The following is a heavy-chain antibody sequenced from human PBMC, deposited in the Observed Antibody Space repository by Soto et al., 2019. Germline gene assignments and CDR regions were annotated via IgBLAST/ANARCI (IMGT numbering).Heavy chain of an antibody. D-gene: IGHD2-21*02. CDR2: ITYSGNT. J-gene: IGHJ5*01. V-gene: IGHV4-30-4*01. Sequence: QVQLQESGPGLVKPSQTLSLTCTVSGGSITNAEDNWTWIRQPQGKGLEYIGYITYSGNTFYKSSLESRIKMSVDTSTNQFSLRLTPVTAADTAVYYCAGVRPHLHETAARMDSWGQGLLVTVSS. CDR1: GGSITNAEDN. CDR3: AGVRPHLHETAARMDS.